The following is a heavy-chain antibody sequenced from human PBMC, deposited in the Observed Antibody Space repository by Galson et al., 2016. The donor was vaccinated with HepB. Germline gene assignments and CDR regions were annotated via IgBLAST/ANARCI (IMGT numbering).Heavy chain of an antibody. D-gene: IGHD3-22*01. V-gene: IGHV3-30*18. CDR3: AKDGRYYESSGYFWEGYYYDGMDV. CDR2: ISYDGSDK. J-gene: IGHJ6*02. Sequence: SLRLSCAASGFTFSSYGMHWVRQAPGKGLEWVAVISYDGSDKYYADSVKGRFTVSRDHSKNTLYLQMNSLRPEDTAVYYCAKDGRYYESSGYFWEGYYYDGMDVWGQGTPVTVSS. CDR1: GFTFSSYG.